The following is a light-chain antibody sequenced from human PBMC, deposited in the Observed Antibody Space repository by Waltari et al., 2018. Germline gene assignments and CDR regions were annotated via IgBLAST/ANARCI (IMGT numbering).Light chain of an antibody. J-gene: IGKJ1*01. CDR2: AAS. Sequence: DIQMTQSPPSLSASAGDRVTITCRASQSISSYLNWYQQKPGIAPKLLIYAASSLQSGVPSRFSGSGSGRDFTLIISSLRPEDFATYSCQQSYSHTRTFGQGTKVEIK. CDR1: QSISSY. CDR3: QQSYSHTRT. V-gene: IGKV1-39*01.